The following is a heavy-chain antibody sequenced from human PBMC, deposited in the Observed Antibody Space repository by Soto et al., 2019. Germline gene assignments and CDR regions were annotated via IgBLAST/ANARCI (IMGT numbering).Heavy chain of an antibody. J-gene: IGHJ6*02. CDR1: GDSVSSGTYF. CDR2: VYYSGST. Sequence: SETLSLTCTVSGDSVSSGTYFWSWIRQPPGKGLEWIGYVYYSGSTNYNPTLKSRLTMSVDTSKNQFSLKLSSVTAADTAVYYCATQGFGVLHGLVDVWGQGTTVTVSS. D-gene: IGHD3-10*01. CDR3: ATQGFGVLHGLVDV. V-gene: IGHV4-61*01.